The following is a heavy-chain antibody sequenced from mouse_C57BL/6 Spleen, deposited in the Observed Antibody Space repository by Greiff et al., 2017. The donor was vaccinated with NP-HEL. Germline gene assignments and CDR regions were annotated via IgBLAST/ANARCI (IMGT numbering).Heavy chain of an antibody. D-gene: IGHD2-3*01. Sequence: EVKLQESGPGLVKPSQSLSLTCSVTGYSITSGYYWNWIRQFPGNKLEWMGYISYDGSNNYNPSLKNRISITRDTSKNQFFLKLNSVTTEDTATYYCARETKREIYDGYFWFAYWGQGTLVTVSA. CDR2: ISYDGSN. J-gene: IGHJ3*01. CDR3: ARETKREIYDGYFWFAY. V-gene: IGHV3-6*01. CDR1: GYSITSGYY.